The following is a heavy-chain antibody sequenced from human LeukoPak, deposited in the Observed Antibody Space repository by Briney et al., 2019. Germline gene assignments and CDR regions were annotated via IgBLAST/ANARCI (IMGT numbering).Heavy chain of an antibody. CDR2: ISGSGGTT. J-gene: IGHJ4*02. CDR1: GFTFTTYT. Sequence: PGGSLRLSCAASGFTFTTYTMSWVRQAPGKGLAWVSAISGSGGTTYYADSVKGRFTISRDNSKDTLYLQMTSLRAEDTAVYHCATRYYDILSGHVDYFDYWGQGTLVTVSS. CDR3: ATRYYDILSGHVDYFDY. V-gene: IGHV3-23*01. D-gene: IGHD3-9*01.